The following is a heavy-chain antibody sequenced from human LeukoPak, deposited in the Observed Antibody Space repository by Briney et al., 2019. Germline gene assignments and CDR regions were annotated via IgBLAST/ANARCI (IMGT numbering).Heavy chain of an antibody. Sequence: ASVKVSFKASGYTLTNYAMHWVRQAPGQRLEWMGAINGGNDNTRYSQNFQGRVTITRDTSASTAYMELNSLRSEDTAIYYCARDRYFGSGSYNYFDHWGQGTLVTVSS. CDR3: ARDRYFGSGSYNYFDH. CDR2: INGGNDNT. J-gene: IGHJ4*02. V-gene: IGHV1-3*01. D-gene: IGHD3-10*01. CDR1: GYTLTNYA.